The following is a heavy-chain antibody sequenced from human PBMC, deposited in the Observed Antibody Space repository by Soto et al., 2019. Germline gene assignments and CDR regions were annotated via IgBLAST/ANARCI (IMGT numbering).Heavy chain of an antibody. V-gene: IGHV1-18*01. CDR2: ISAYNGNT. CDR3: ARDPGSSGWYNWFDP. J-gene: IGHJ5*02. CDR1: GYTFTSYG. D-gene: IGHD6-19*01. Sequence: GASVKVSCKASGYTFTSYGISWVRQAPGQGLEWTGWISAYNGNTNYAQKLQGRVTMTTDTSTSTAYMELRSLRSDDTAVYYCARDPGSSGWYNWFDPWGQGTLVTVSS.